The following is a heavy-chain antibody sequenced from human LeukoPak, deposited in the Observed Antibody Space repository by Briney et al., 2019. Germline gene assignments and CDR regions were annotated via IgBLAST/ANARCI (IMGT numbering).Heavy chain of an antibody. Sequence: GGSLRLSCAASGLTFSSYGMHWVRQAPGKGLEWVAVISYDGSNKYYADSVKGRFTISRDNSKNTLYLQMNSLRAEDTAVYYCAKEGTMGWFDPWGQGTLVTVSS. D-gene: IGHD3-10*01. CDR2: ISYDGSNK. CDR3: AKEGTMGWFDP. CDR1: GLTFSSYG. V-gene: IGHV3-30*18. J-gene: IGHJ5*02.